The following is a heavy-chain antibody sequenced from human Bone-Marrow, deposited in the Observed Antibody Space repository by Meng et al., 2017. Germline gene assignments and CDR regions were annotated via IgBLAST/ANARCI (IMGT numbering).Heavy chain of an antibody. V-gene: IGHV4-39*07. CDR2: IYYSGST. J-gene: IGHJ4*02. D-gene: IGHD5-18*01. Sequence: SETLSLTCTVSGGSIGSSSYYWGWIRQPPGKGLEWIGSIYYSGSTYYNPSLKSRVTISVDTSKNQFSLKLSSVTAADTAVYYCARTVQLWLMGFDYWGQGTLVTVSS. CDR1: GGSIGSSSYY. CDR3: ARTVQLWLMGFDY.